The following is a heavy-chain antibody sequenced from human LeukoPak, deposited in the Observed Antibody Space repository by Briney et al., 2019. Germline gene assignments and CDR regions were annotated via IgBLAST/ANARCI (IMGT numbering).Heavy chain of an antibody. CDR2: IIPILGIA. J-gene: IGHJ4*02. V-gene: IGHV1-69*02. CDR3: ARSNFGVVIMDY. D-gene: IGHD3-3*01. CDR1: GYTFTGYF. Sequence: SVKVSCKASGYTFTGYFMHWVRQAPGQGLEWMGRIIPILGIANHAQKFQGRVTITADKSTSTAYMELSSLRSEDTAVYYCARSNFGVVIMDYWGQGTLVTVSS.